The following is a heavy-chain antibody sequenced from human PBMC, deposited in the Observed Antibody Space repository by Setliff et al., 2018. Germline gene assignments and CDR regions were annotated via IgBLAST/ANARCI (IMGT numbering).Heavy chain of an antibody. D-gene: IGHD3-10*01. J-gene: IGHJ4*02. CDR2: ISSSGTTK. Sequence: GGSLRLSCTTSGFTFSSYEVNWVRQAPGKGLEWVSYISSSGTTKHYADSVKGRFTISRDDARNSLSLQMNNLRTEDTAVYYCFGAGTCSYWGQGTLVTVSS. V-gene: IGHV3-48*03. CDR1: GFTFSSYE. CDR3: FGAGTCSY.